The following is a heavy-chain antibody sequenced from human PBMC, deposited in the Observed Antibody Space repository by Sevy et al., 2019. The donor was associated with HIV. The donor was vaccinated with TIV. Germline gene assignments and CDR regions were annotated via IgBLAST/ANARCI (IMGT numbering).Heavy chain of an antibody. Sequence: GGSLRLSCAASGFTFNSYPMHWVRQASGKGLEWVAVISYDGSHKYYADSVKGRFTISRDNSKNTMYLQMSSLRAEDTAVYYCARDRVFMIGDAMDVWGQGTTVTVSS. CDR1: GFTFNSYP. CDR3: ARDRVFMIGDAMDV. V-gene: IGHV3-30*04. D-gene: IGHD3-22*01. CDR2: ISYDGSHK. J-gene: IGHJ6*02.